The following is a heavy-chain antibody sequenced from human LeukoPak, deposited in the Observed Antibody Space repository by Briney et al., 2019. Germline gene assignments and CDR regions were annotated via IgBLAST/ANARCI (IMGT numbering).Heavy chain of an antibody. CDR2: IIPILGIA. CDR3: ARDPGTSSTYYYYYGMDV. D-gene: IGHD2-2*01. CDR1: GGTFSSYA. Sequence: ASVTVSCKASGGTFSSYAISWVRQAPGQGLEWMGRIIPILGIANYAQKFQGRVTITADKSTSTAYMELSSLRSEDTAVYYCARDPGTSSTYYYYYGMDVWGQGTTATVSS. J-gene: IGHJ6*02. V-gene: IGHV1-69*04.